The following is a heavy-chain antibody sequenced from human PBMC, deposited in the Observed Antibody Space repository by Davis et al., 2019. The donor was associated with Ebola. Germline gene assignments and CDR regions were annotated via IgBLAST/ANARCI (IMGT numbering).Heavy chain of an antibody. CDR1: GYSFTNYW. Sequence: GESLKISCKGSGYSFTNYWIGWVRQMPGKGLEWMGIIYPGDSSTRYSPSFQGQVTISADKSINTAYLQWSSLKASDTAMYYCARQPSYGLIDYWGQGTLVTVSS. V-gene: IGHV5-51*01. CDR2: IYPGDSST. D-gene: IGHD3-16*01. CDR3: ARQPSYGLIDY. J-gene: IGHJ4*02.